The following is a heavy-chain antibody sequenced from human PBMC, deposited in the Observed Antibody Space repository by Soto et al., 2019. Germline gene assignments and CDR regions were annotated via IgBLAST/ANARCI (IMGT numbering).Heavy chain of an antibody. V-gene: IGHV2-5*02. CDR1: GFSLRTSGVG. CDR2: IYWDDDK. CDR3: AHTETGKQVFDY. Sequence: SGATLVNPTQTLTLNCTFSGFSLRTSGVGVGWIRQPPGKALEWLALIYWDDDKRYSPSLKSRLTITKDTSKNQVVLTMTNMDPVDTATYYCAHTETGKQVFDYWGQGTLVSVSS. D-gene: IGHD1-1*01. J-gene: IGHJ4*02.